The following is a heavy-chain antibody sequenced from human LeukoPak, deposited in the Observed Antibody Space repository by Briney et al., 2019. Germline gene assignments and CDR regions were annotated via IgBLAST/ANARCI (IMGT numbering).Heavy chain of an antibody. D-gene: IGHD6-19*01. CDR2: IYSGGST. V-gene: IGHV3-66*01. CDR3: ARDQRAVAGIYYYYGMDV. CDR1: GFTVSSNY. J-gene: IGHJ6*02. Sequence: GGSLRLSCAASGFTVSSNYMSWVRQAPGKGLEWFSVIYSGGSTYYADSVKGRFTISRDNSKNTLYLQMNSLRAEDTAVYYCARDQRAVAGIYYYYGMDVWGQGTTVTVSS.